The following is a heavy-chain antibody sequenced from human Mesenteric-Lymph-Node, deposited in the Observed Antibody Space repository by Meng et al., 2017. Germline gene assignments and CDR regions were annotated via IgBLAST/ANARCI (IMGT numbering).Heavy chain of an antibody. D-gene: IGHD3-10*01. CDR1: GFTFSSYA. V-gene: IGHV3-23*01. Sequence: GGSLRLSCTASGFTFSSYAMSWVRQAPGKGLEWVSGITGSGGSTYYADSVKGRFTISRDNSKNTLYLQMNSLRAEDTAVYYCAQSSGSYGGGFFDYWGQGTLVTVSS. CDR2: ITGSGGST. CDR3: AQSSGSYGGGFFDY. J-gene: IGHJ4*02.